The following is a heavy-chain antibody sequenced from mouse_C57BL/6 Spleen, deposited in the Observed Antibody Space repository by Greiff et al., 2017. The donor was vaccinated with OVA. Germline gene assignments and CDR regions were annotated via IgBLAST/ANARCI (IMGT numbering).Heavy chain of an antibody. CDR1: GYTFTSYW. CDR3: ARSGGNYGFAY. J-gene: IGHJ3*01. D-gene: IGHD2-1*01. V-gene: IGHV1-69*01. Sequence: VQLQQPGAELVMPGASVKLSCKASGYTFTSYWMHWVKQRPGQGLEWIGEIDPSDSYTNYNQKFKGKSTLTVDKSSSTAYMQLSSLTSEDSAVYYCARSGGNYGFAYWGKGTLVTVSA. CDR2: IDPSDSYT.